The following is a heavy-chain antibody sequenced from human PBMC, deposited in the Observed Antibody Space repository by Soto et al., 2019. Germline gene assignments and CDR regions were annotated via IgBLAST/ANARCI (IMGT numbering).Heavy chain of an antibody. Sequence: GGSLRLSCVASGFTSSSYGMHWVRQAPGKGLEWVAVMSYDGSHEYYADSVKGRFTISRDNSKTILYLQMNSLRLEDTAVYYCAKGSVLRVVEAPLAILGGVDVWGQGAMVTVSS. CDR3: AKGSVLRVVEAPLAILGGVDV. J-gene: IGHJ6*02. CDR2: MSYDGSHE. V-gene: IGHV3-33*06. CDR1: GFTSSSYG. D-gene: IGHD2-8*01.